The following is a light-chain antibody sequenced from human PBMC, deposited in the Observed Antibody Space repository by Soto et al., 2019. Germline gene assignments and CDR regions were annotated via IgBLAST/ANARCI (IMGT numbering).Light chain of an antibody. CDR2: GAS. CDR1: QSVSSSY. CDR3: QQYGSSPMYT. V-gene: IGKV3-20*01. J-gene: IGKJ2*01. Sequence: EIVLTQSPGTLSLSPGERATLSCRASQSVSSSYLAWYQQKPGQAPRLLIYGASSRATGIPDRFSGSGSGTDFTLTISRLEPEDCEVYYCQQYGSSPMYTFGQGTKLEIK.